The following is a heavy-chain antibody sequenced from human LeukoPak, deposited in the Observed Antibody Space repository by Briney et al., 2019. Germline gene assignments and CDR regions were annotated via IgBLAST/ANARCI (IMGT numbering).Heavy chain of an antibody. CDR3: AKDFSGSFDY. D-gene: IGHD6-19*01. CDR1: GFTFNIYA. CDR2: ISASDLAT. V-gene: IGHV3-23*01. Sequence: GGSLRLSCAASGFTFNIYAMSWVRQAPGKGLEWVPAISASDLATYYADSVKGRFTISRDNSNNTLYLQMNSLRAEDTAEYFCAKDFSGSFDYWGQGTLVTVSS. J-gene: IGHJ4*02.